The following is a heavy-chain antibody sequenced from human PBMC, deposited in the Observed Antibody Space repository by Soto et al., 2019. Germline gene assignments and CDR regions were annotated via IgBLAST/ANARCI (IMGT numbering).Heavy chain of an antibody. CDR2: ISGSGGST. J-gene: IGHJ4*02. V-gene: IGHV3-23*01. CDR1: GFTFSSYA. Sequence: GGSLRLSCAASGFTFSSYAMSWVRQAPGKGLEWVSAISGSGGSTYYADSVKGRFTISRDNSKNTLYLQMNSLRAEDTAVYYYAKRRGSGWYSDYWGQGTLVTVSS. D-gene: IGHD6-19*01. CDR3: AKRRGSGWYSDY.